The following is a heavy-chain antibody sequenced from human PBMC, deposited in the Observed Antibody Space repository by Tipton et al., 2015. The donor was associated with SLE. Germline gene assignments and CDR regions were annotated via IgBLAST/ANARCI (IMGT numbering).Heavy chain of an antibody. CDR1: GFTFNTFW. V-gene: IGHV3-7*01. CDR3: ARDLSYKMDV. D-gene: IGHD5-24*01. J-gene: IGHJ6*02. CDR2: VKPDGSEK. Sequence: SLRLFCATSGFTFNTFWMTWVRQAPGKRLEWVANVKPDGSEKYYVDSVKGRFTISRDNTKNSIYLQMNSLRVEDTAVYYCARDLSYKMDVWGQGTTVTVSS.